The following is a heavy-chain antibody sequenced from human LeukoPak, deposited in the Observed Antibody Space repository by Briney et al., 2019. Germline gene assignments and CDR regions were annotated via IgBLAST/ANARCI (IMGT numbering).Heavy chain of an antibody. CDR2: INTDESST. V-gene: IGHV3-74*01. CDR1: GFTFSSYW. J-gene: IGHJ6*03. CDR3: ARDRATVVTNYYYYYMDV. Sequence: GGSLRLSCAASGFTFSSYWMHWVRQAPGKGLVWVSRINTDESSTSYADSVKGRFTISRDNAKNTLYLQMNSLRAEDTAVYYCARDRATVVTNYYYYYMDVWDKGTTVTVSS. D-gene: IGHD4-23*01.